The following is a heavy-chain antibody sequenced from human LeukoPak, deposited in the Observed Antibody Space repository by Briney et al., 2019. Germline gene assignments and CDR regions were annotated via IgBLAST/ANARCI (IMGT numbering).Heavy chain of an antibody. CDR1: GYTFTGYY. V-gene: IGHV1-2*02. CDR3: AGRLRGDYYYYYGMDV. CDR2: INPNSGGT. J-gene: IGHJ6*02. D-gene: IGHD4-17*01. Sequence: GASVKVSCKASGYTFTGYYMHWVRQAPGQGLEWMEWINPNSGGTNYAQKFQGRVTMTRDTSISTAYMELSRLRSDDTAVYYCAGRLRGDYYYYYGMDVWGQGTTVTVSS.